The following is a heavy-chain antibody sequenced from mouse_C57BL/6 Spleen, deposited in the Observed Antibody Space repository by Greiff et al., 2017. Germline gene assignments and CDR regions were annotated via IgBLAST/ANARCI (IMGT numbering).Heavy chain of an antibody. CDR2: IWGDGST. CDR1: GFSLTSYG. Sequence: VQLLQSGPGLVPPSQSLSITCTVSGFSLTSYGVNWVRPPPGKGLEWLGVIWGDGSTNYNSAFISRLSISKDNSKSQVFFKMNSLQADDTATYYGATNLYYESWIAYWGQGTLVTVSA. CDR3: ATNLYYESWIAY. D-gene: IGHD1-1*01. J-gene: IGHJ3*01. V-gene: IGHV2-4*02.